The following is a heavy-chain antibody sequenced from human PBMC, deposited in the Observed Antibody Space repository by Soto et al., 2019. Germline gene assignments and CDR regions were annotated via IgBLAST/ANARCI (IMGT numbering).Heavy chain of an antibody. CDR3: ASWNRGLLAFDI. CDR1: GGSISSYY. D-gene: IGHD4-17*01. J-gene: IGHJ3*02. V-gene: IGHV4-59*01. Sequence: KPSETLSLTCTVSGGSISSYYWSWIRQPPGKGLEWIGYIYYSGSTNYNPSLKSRVTISVDTSKNQFSLKLSSVTAADTAVYYCASWNRGLLAFDIWGQGTMVTVSS. CDR2: IYYSGST.